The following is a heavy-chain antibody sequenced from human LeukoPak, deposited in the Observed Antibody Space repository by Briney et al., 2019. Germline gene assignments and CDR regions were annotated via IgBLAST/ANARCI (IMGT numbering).Heavy chain of an antibody. CDR1: GFTFSNYD. CDR2: ISSSSSYI. Sequence: PGGSLRLSCVASGFTFSNYDMNWVRQAPGKGLEWVSFISSSSSYIYYADSVKGRFTISRDNAEKSLYLQMNSLRTDDTALYYCAKDRGGSSQLGDAFDVWGQGTMVSVSS. D-gene: IGHD2-15*01. CDR3: AKDRGGSSQLGDAFDV. V-gene: IGHV3-21*04. J-gene: IGHJ3*01.